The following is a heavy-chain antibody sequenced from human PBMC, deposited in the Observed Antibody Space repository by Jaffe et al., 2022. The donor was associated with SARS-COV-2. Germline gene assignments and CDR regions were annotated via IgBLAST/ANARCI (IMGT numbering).Heavy chain of an antibody. CDR1: GFTFSSYG. J-gene: IGHJ6*02. CDR3: AKDLSGAGFLGSYDGPTNYYYGMDV. Sequence: QVQLVESGGGVVQPGRSLRLSCAASGFTFSSYGMHWVRQAPGKGLEWVAVISYDGSNKYYADSVKGRFTISRDNSKNTLYLQMNSLRAEDTAVYYCAKDLSGAGFLGSYDGPTNYYYGMDVWGQGTTVTVSS. V-gene: IGHV3-30*18. CDR2: ISYDGSNK. D-gene: IGHD3-16*01.